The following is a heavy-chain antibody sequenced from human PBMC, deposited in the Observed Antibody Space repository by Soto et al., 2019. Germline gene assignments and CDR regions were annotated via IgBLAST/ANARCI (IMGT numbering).Heavy chain of an antibody. Sequence: GGSLRLACAASGFTFDDYTMHWVRQAPGKGLEWVSLISWDGGSTYYADSVKGRFTISRDNSKNSLYLQMNSLRTEDTALYYCAKNSLYGDXXXXXDLWXXXTXVTVSS. D-gene: IGHD4-17*01. J-gene: IGHJ2*01. CDR1: GFTFDDYT. CDR3: AKNSLYGDXXXXXDL. CDR2: ISWDGGST. V-gene: IGHV3-43*01.